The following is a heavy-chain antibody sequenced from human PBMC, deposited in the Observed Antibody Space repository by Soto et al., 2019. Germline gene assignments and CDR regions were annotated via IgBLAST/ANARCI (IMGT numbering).Heavy chain of an antibody. CDR3: ARDVGNGYGYGYGY. CDR1: GYIFTTDG. CDR2: ISTSNGDT. J-gene: IGHJ4*02. D-gene: IGHD5-18*01. Sequence: QVQLVQSGAEVKKPGASVTVSCKVSGYIFTTDGVTWVRQAPGQGLEWMGWISTSNGDTNYAQQLQGRVTMTTDTSTNTAYMEVRSLRSDDTAVYFCARDVGNGYGYGYGYWGQGTLVTVSS. V-gene: IGHV1-18*01.